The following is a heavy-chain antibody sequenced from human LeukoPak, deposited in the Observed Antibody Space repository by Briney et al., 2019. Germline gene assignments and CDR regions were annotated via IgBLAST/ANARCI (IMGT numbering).Heavy chain of an antibody. J-gene: IGHJ6*03. CDR3: ARHKDYYYSYMDV. CDR2: IYYIGST. CDR1: GDSISTSSYY. V-gene: IGHV4-39*01. Sequence: TSETLSLTCSVSGDSISTSSYYWGWIRQPPGKGLEWIGTIYYIGSTYYNPSLTSRVTISVDTSKNQFSLKLSSVTAADTAVYYCARHKDYYYSYMDVWGKGTTVTISS.